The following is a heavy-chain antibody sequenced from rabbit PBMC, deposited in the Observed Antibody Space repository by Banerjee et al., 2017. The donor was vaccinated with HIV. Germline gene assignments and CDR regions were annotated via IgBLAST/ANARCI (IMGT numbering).Heavy chain of an antibody. CDR1: GFSFSNKYV. CDR3: ARGDSYDDYGDYVFGFDL. CDR2: INTSSGNT. J-gene: IGHJ4*01. V-gene: IGHV1S45*01. D-gene: IGHD2-1*01. Sequence: QEQLEESGGDLVKPEGSLTLTCTASGFSFSNKYVMCWVRQAPGKGLEWIACINTSSGNTVYASWAKGRFTISRTSSTTVTLQMTSLTVADTATYFCARGDSYDDYGDYVFGFDLWGQGTLVTVS.